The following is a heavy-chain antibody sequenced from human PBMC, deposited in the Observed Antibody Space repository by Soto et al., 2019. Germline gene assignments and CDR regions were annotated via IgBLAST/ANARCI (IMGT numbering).Heavy chain of an antibody. D-gene: IGHD1-1*01. Sequence: EVQLVESGGGLVQPGGSLRLSCAASGFTFSGYNMNWVRQAPGKGLEWVSCIKSDSSGTWYADSVKGRFTMSRDNAKNSLYPQMNSLRGEDTAVYFCARDSNWSSDYWGQGTLVAVSS. CDR2: IKSDSSGT. CDR1: GFTFSGYN. CDR3: ARDSNWSSDY. V-gene: IGHV3-48*04. J-gene: IGHJ4*02.